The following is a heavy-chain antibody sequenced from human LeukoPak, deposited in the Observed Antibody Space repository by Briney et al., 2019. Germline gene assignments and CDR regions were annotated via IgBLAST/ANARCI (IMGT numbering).Heavy chain of an antibody. D-gene: IGHD3-22*01. CDR1: GYSFSTSW. V-gene: IGHV5-51*01. Sequence: GESLKISCKGSGYSFSTSWIGWVRQMPGKGLEWMWIIYPRDSDTKYSPSFQGRVTMSADKSISPAYLQWSSLMASDTAMYYCARSTRYYDSSGHHFGAFDIWGQGTMVTVAS. CDR2: IYPRDSDT. CDR3: ARSTRYYDSSGHHFGAFDI. J-gene: IGHJ3*02.